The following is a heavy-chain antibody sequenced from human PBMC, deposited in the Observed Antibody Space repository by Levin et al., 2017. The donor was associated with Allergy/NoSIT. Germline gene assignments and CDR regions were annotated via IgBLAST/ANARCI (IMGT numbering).Heavy chain of an antibody. Sequence: GGSLRLSCVVSGFTFSSYAMSWIRQTPDKGLEWISIISGNSRTIYYADSVRGRFTISRDNSKNTLYLQMNSLSAQDTALYYCVSYRDGPYIPIAYWGQGTLVTVSS. D-gene: IGHD2-21*01. CDR1: GFTFSSYA. J-gene: IGHJ4*02. V-gene: IGHV3-23*01. CDR3: VSYRDGPYIPIAY. CDR2: ISGNSRTI.